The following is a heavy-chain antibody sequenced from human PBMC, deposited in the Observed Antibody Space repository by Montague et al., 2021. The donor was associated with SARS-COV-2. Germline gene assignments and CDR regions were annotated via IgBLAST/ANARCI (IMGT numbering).Heavy chain of an antibody. CDR3: VRGGTMTVVVFDY. D-gene: IGHD3-22*01. CDR1: GDSISNSNW. Sequence: SETLSLTCTLSGDSISNSNWWTWVRQSPGRGLEWIGEIFRSGDSNYNPSLKSRVTMSVDMSRNQFSLSLSNVTAADTAIYYCVRGGTMTVVVFDYWGQGTLVTVSS. J-gene: IGHJ4*02. CDR2: IFRSGDS. V-gene: IGHV4-4*02.